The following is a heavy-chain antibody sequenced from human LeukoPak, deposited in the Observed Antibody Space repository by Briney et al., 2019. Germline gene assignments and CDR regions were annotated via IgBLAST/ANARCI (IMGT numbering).Heavy chain of an antibody. J-gene: IGHJ6*04. D-gene: IGHD3-10*02. Sequence: PGGSLRLSCAASGFTFSSYAMHWVRQAPGKGLEWVSAISGSGGGSTYYADSVKGRFTISRDNSKNTLYLQMNSLRAEDTAVYYCAELGITMIGGVWGKGTTVTISS. CDR2: ISGSGGGST. CDR3: AELGITMIGGV. CDR1: GFTFSSYA. V-gene: IGHV3-23*01.